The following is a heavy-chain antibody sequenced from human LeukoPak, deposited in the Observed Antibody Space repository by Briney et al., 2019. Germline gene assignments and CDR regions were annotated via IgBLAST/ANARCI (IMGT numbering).Heavy chain of an antibody. D-gene: IGHD4-17*01. V-gene: IGHV4-30-2*01. CDR1: GGSISSGGYS. J-gene: IGHJ3*02. CDR2: IYHSGST. CDR3: AGFNTVTHAFDI. Sequence: KPSETLSLTCAVSGGSISSGGYSWSWIRQPPGKGLEWIGYIYHSGSTYYNPSLKSRVTISVDRSKNQFSLKLSSVTAADTAVYYCAGFNTVTHAFDIWGQGTMVTVSS.